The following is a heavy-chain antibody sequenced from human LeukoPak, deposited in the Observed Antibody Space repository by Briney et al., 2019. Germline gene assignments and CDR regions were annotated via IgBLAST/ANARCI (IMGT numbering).Heavy chain of an antibody. D-gene: IGHD3-10*01. J-gene: IGHJ4*02. V-gene: IGHV3-33*01. CDR2: IWNDGSNK. Sequence: PGGSLRLSCAASGFTFSSYGMHWVRQAPGKGLEWVAVIWNDGSNKYYADSVKGRFTISRHNSKNTLYLQMNSLRAEDTAVYYCASATYYYGSGSYSLGYWRQGTLVTVSS. CDR1: GFTFSSYG. CDR3: ASATYYYGSGSYSLGY.